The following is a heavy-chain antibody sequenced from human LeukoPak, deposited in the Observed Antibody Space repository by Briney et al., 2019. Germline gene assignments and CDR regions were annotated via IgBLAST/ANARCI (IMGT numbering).Heavy chain of an antibody. CDR3: AREARYYYGPDY. CDR2: IYYTGST. D-gene: IGHD3-10*01. V-gene: IGHV4-59*01. J-gene: IGHJ4*02. CDR1: GGSISSYY. Sequence: SETLSLTCTVSGGSISSYYWSWIRQPPGKGREWIGYIYYTGSTTYNPSLKSRVTISVDTSKNQFSLKLTSVTAADTAVYYCAREARYYYGPDYWGQGTLVTVSS.